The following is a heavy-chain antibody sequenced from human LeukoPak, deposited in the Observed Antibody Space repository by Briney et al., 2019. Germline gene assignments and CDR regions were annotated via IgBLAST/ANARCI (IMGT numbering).Heavy chain of an antibody. CDR1: GGSISSYY. CDR2: IYASGTS. J-gene: IGHJ5*02. Sequence: PSETLSLTCTVSGGSISSYYWSWIRQPAGKGLEWIGRIYASGTSNYNPSLKSRVTMSVDTSKNQFSLKLSSVTAADTAVYYCARYRAHGDYFRWFDPWGQGTLVTVSS. V-gene: IGHV4-4*07. D-gene: IGHD4-17*01. CDR3: ARYRAHGDYFRWFDP.